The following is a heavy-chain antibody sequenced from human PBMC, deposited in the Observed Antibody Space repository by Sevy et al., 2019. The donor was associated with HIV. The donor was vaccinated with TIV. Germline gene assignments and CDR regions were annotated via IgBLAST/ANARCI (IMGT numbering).Heavy chain of an antibody. Sequence: GGSLRLSCAASGFTFDDYTMHWVRQAPGKGLEWVSLISWDGGSTYYADSVKGLFTISRDNSKNSLYLQMNSLRTEDTALYYCAKGYCGGDCLKDYYYYYGMDVWGQGTTVTVSS. CDR1: GFTFDDYT. V-gene: IGHV3-43*01. CDR2: ISWDGGST. D-gene: IGHD2-21*02. J-gene: IGHJ6*02. CDR3: AKGYCGGDCLKDYYYYYGMDV.